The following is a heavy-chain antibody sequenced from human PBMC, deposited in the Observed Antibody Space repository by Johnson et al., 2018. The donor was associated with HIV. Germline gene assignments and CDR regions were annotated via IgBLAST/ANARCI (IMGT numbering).Heavy chain of an antibody. CDR3: TTNSLTTVVTGHAFDI. J-gene: IGHJ3*02. CDR1: GFTFSNAW. CDR2: IKSKTDGGTT. Sequence: VQLVESGGGLVKPGGSLRLSCAASGFTFSNAWMSWVRQAPGKGLEWVGRIKSKTDGGTTDYAAPVKGRFHISRDDSKNTLYLQMNSLKTEDTAVYYCTTNSLTTVVTGHAFDIWGQGTMVTVSS. D-gene: IGHD4-23*01. V-gene: IGHV3-15*01.